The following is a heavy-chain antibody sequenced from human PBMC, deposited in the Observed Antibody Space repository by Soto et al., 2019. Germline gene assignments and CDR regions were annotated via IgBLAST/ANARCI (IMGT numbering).Heavy chain of an antibody. Sequence: PSQTLSLTCTVAGDSISSYYWSWIRQSPGKGLEYIGFTYYRGSTNYNPSLKSRVTISVDMSQNQFSLRLSSVTAADTAVYYCSRGIGMVRGHSDMDVCGKGTTVTVSS. CDR3: SRGIGMVRGHSDMDV. D-gene: IGHD3-10*01. J-gene: IGHJ6*03. CDR2: TYYRGST. V-gene: IGHV4-59*12. CDR1: GDSISSYY.